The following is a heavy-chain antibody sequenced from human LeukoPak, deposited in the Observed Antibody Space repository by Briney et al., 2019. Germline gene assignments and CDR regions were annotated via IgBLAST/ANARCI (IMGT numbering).Heavy chain of an antibody. Sequence: SETLSLTCTVSGGSISSSPYYWSWIRQPPGKGLEWIGYIYSSGSTNYNPSLKSRATISLDTSKNQFSLKLSFVTAADTAVYYCARGVAAPGTGGLSWFDPWGQGTLVTVSS. V-gene: IGHV4-61*01. CDR2: IYSSGST. CDR1: GGSISSSPYY. J-gene: IGHJ5*02. D-gene: IGHD6-13*01. CDR3: ARGVAAPGTGGLSWFDP.